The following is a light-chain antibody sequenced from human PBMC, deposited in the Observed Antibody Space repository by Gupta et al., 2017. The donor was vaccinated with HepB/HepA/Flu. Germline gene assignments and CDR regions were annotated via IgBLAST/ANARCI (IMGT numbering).Light chain of an antibody. CDR2: VAF. CDR1: QSISNY. Sequence: DIQMTQSPSSLSASVGDRVTITCRASQSISNYLNWYQQKPGKDPKLLIHVAFTLQSGVPSRFSGSGSGTDFTLTITSLQPEDFATYYCQQTYSTPLTFGGGTKVVIK. CDR3: QQTYSTPLT. V-gene: IGKV1-39*01. J-gene: IGKJ4*01.